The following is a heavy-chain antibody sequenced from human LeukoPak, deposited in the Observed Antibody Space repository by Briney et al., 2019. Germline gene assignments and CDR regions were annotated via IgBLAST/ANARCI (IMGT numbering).Heavy chain of an antibody. D-gene: IGHD3-10*01. CDR2: IYYSGST. CDR3: ARAMIRGVFAFDI. J-gene: IGHJ3*02. CDR1: GGSISSGDYY. Sequence: SQTLSLTCTVSGGSISSGDYYRSWIRQPPGKGLEWIGYIYYSGSTYYNPSLKSRITISVDTSKNQFSLKLSSVTAADTAVYYCARAMIRGVFAFDIWGQGTMVTVSS. V-gene: IGHV4-30-4*01.